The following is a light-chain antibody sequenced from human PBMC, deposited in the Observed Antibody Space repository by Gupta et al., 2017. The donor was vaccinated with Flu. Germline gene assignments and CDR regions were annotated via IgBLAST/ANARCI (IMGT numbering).Light chain of an antibody. CDR2: GAS. CDR1: QSVSSN. J-gene: IGKJ1*01. V-gene: IGKV3-15*01. CDR3: LQDNNWPWT. Sequence: EIVMTQSPATLSVSPGERATLSCMASQSVSSNLAWYQQKPGQAPRLLIYGASTRATGIPARFSGSGSGTEFTLTISSLQSEDFAVYYCLQDNNWPWTFGQGTKVEIK.